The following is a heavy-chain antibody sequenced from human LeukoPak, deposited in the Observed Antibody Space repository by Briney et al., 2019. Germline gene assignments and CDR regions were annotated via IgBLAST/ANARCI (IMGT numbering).Heavy chain of an antibody. Sequence: GGSLRLSCAASGFTFSDYYMSWIRQAPGKGLEWVSYISSSGSTIYYAGSVKGRFTISRDNAKNSLYLQMNSLRAEDTAVYYCARDPIAVASHFDYWGQGTLVTVSS. V-gene: IGHV3-11*01. J-gene: IGHJ4*02. CDR3: ARDPIAVASHFDY. CDR1: GFTFSDYY. CDR2: ISSSGSTI. D-gene: IGHD6-19*01.